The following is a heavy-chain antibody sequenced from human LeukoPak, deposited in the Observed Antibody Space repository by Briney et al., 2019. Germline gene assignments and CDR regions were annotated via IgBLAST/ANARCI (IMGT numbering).Heavy chain of an antibody. V-gene: IGHV1-2*02. Sequence: ASVKVSCKASGYTFTGYYMHWVRQAPGQGLEWMGWINPNSGGTNYAQKFQGRVTMTRDTSISTAYMELSRLRSDDTAVYYCARAAGEARFLEWLPHNWFDPWGRGTLVTVSS. CDR2: INPNSGGT. D-gene: IGHD3-3*01. CDR3: ARAAGEARFLEWLPHNWFDP. J-gene: IGHJ5*02. CDR1: GYTFTGYY.